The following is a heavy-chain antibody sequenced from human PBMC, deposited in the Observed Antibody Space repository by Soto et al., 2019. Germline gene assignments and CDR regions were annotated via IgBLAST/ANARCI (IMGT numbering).Heavy chain of an antibody. CDR3: ARRWGRAFDI. CDR1: GGTISSYY. J-gene: IGHJ3*02. Sequence: SETLSLTCTVSGGTISSYYWSWIRQPPGKGLEWIGYIYYSGSTNYNPSPKSRVTISVDTSKNQFSLKLSSVTAADPAVYYCARRWGRAFDIWGQGTRVTVSS. D-gene: IGHD1-26*01. CDR2: IYYSGST. V-gene: IGHV4-59*01.